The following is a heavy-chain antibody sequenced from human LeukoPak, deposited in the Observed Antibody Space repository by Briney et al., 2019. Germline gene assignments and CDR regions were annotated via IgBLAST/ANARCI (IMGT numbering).Heavy chain of an antibody. V-gene: IGHV4-38-2*01. CDR1: GYSISSGYY. Sequence: PSETLSLTCAVSGYSISSGYYWGWIRQPPRMGLEWIGSIYYGGNTYYNPSLKSRVTISEDTPKNQFSLKLSSVTAADTAVYYCTRAPYSSGGSCYQRGPDYWGQGTLVTVSS. CDR2: IYYGGNT. J-gene: IGHJ4*02. D-gene: IGHD2-15*01. CDR3: TRAPYSSGGSCYQRGPDY.